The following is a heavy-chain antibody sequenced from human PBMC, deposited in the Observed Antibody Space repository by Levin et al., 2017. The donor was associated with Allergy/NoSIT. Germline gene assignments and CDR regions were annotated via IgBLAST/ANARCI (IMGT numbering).Heavy chain of an antibody. CDR2: IYRGESS. V-gene: IGHV4-4*02. Sequence: SETRSLTCAVSGASISRSHWWSWVRQSPGKGLEWIGEIYRGESSDYNPSLKSRVSISVDLSQNQFSLRLASVTAADTAFYYCARAPGRFGGFDSWGQGILVTVSS. J-gene: IGHJ4*02. CDR1: GASISRSHW. D-gene: IGHD4-23*01. CDR3: ARAPGRFGGFDS.